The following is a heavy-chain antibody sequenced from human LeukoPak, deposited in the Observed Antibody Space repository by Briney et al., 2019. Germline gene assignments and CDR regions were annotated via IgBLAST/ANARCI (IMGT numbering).Heavy chain of an antibody. J-gene: IGHJ4*02. Sequence: GGSLRLSCAASGFTFSSYAMSWVRQAPGKGLEYVSVISGSGGSTHYRDSVKGRFTISRDNSKNTLYLQMNSLRVGDTAVYYCAKDGTTTITFDYWGQGTLVTVSS. CDR1: GFTFSSYA. V-gene: IGHV3-23*01. CDR3: AKDGTTTITFDY. D-gene: IGHD1-1*01. CDR2: ISGSGGST.